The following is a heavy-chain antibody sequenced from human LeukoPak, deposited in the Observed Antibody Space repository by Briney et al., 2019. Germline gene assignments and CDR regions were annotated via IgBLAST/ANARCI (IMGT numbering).Heavy chain of an antibody. CDR2: IYYSGST. CDR1: GGSISSSSYY. Sequence: SETLSLTCTVSGGSISSSSYYWGWIRQPPGKGLESIGSIYYSGSTYYNPSLKSRVTISVDTSKNQFSLKLSSVTAADTAVYYCARLEERLGYYSDYWGQGTLVTVSS. J-gene: IGHJ4*02. D-gene: IGHD5-24*01. CDR3: ARLEERLGYYSDY. V-gene: IGHV4-39*01.